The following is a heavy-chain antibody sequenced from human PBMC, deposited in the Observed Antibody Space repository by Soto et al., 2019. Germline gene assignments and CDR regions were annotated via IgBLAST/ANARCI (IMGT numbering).Heavy chain of an antibody. J-gene: IGHJ3*02. Sequence: PGGSMRHSNAASELNISIFSMNWVRQDPGKGLEWVSYVMPGSSHIFYADSVKGRFTISRDNSKSTVSLHMNSLRAEDTAVYYCVKNRGNPSGAFDIWGQGTMVTVSS. CDR1: ELNISIFS. D-gene: IGHD4-4*01. CDR3: VKNRGNPSGAFDI. V-gene: IGHV3-48*01. CDR2: VMPGSSHI.